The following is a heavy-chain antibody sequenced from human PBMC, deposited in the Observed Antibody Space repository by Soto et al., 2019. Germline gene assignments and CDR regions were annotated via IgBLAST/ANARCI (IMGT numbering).Heavy chain of an antibody. CDR1: GGSISSYY. D-gene: IGHD2-15*01. Sequence: TLSLTCTVSGGSISSYYCSWIRQPPGKGLEWIGYIYYRGSTDYNPSLKGRVTISVDTSKNQFSLKLDSVSAADTAVYYCARGYCRSPFDYWGPGTLVTVSA. J-gene: IGHJ4*02. V-gene: IGHV4-59*07. CDR3: ARGYCRSPFDY. CDR2: IYYRGST.